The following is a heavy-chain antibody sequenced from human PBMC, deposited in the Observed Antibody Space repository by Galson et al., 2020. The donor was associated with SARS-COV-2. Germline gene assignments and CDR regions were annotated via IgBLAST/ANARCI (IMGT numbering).Heavy chain of an antibody. Sequence: SETLSLTCTVSGGSISSGSYYWHWIRQPAGKGLEWIGRIYTSGSTNYNPSLKSRVTISIDTSKNQFSLKLSSVTAADTAVFYCARSPTQLWLDSWGQGTLVTVPS. CDR2: IYTSGST. CDR1: GGSISSGSYY. CDR3: ARSPTQLWLDS. D-gene: IGHD5-18*01. V-gene: IGHV4-61*02. J-gene: IGHJ5*01.